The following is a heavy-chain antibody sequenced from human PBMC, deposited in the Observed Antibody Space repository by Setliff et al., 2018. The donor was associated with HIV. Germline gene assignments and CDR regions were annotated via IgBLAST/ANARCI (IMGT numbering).Heavy chain of an antibody. CDR2: IYPGDSDS. CDR3: TKGGGLNFRWHDWFVKI. V-gene: IGHV5-51*01. CDR1: GYSFTDYW. J-gene: IGHJ4*03. Sequence: GESLKISCKGSGYSFTDYWIGWVRQMPGKGLEYMGIIYPGDSDSKYSPSLQGQVTISADKSISTAYLQLNSLRASDTAIYYCTKGGGLNFRWHDWFVKIWGQGTPVTVSS. D-gene: IGHD3-9*01.